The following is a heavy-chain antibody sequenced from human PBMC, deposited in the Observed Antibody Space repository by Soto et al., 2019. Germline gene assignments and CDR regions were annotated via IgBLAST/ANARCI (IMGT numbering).Heavy chain of an antibody. J-gene: IGHJ1*01. D-gene: IGHD3-22*01. Sequence: EVQLVESGGGLVEPGGSLRLSCAASGFTFNNAWMSWVRQAPGKGLEWVGRIKSKKDGGATDFAAPVKGRFAISRDDSKNTLYLQMNSLKTEATAVYFCTTDYYDATGYYGYFQYWGQGTLLTVSS. CDR1: GFTFNNAW. V-gene: IGHV3-15*01. CDR2: IKSKKDGGAT. CDR3: TTDYYDATGYYGYFQY.